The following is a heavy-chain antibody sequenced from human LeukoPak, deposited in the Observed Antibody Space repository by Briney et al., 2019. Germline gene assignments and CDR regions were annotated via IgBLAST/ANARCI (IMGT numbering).Heavy chain of an antibody. J-gene: IGHJ4*02. D-gene: IGHD1-26*01. CDR2: INHSGST. CDR3: ARGSIVGVYFEF. V-gene: IGHV4-34*01. Sequence: SETLSLTCAVYGGSFSGYYWSWIRQPPGKGLEWIGEINHSGSTNYNPSLKSRVTILVDTSKNQFSLKLSSVTAADTAVYYCARGSIVGVYFEFWGQGTLVTVSS. CDR1: GGSFSGYY.